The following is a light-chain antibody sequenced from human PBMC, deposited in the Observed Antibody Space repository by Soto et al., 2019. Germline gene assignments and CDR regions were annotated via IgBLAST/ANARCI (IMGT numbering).Light chain of an antibody. Sequence: EIVMTQSPATLSVSPGERATLSCRASQSVSSNLAWYQQKAGQAPRLLIYGASTRATGIPARFSGSRSGTEFTLTISSLQSEDFAVYYCQQYNNWPLTFGGGTEVEIK. V-gene: IGKV3-15*01. CDR1: QSVSSN. CDR2: GAS. CDR3: QQYNNWPLT. J-gene: IGKJ4*01.